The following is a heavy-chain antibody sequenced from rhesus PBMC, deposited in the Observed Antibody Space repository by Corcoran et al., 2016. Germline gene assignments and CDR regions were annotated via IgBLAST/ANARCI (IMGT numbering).Heavy chain of an antibody. J-gene: IGHJ4*01. CDR2: IIPLVGIT. V-gene: IGHV1-151*01. Sequence: QVQLVQSGAEVKKPGASVKLSCKASGYTFSIYAISWVRQAPGQGLEWMGGIIPLVGITNYAQKFQGRVTITADTSTSTAYMELSSLRSEDTAVYYCARGLYNHIAAATRDYYFDYWGQGVLVTVSS. D-gene: IGHD6-43*01. CDR1: GYTFSIYA. CDR3: ARGLYNHIAAATRDYYFDY.